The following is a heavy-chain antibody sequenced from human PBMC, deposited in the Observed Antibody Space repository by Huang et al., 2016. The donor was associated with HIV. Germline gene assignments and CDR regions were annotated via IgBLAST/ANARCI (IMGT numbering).Heavy chain of an antibody. J-gene: IGHJ5*02. CDR1: GFTFTHYA. V-gene: IGHV3-30*04. CDR2: TSNDGRNK. D-gene: IGHD6-19*01. CDR3: ARSAVPGDGDWFDP. Sequence: QVQLVESGGGLVQPGRSLRLSCAASGFTFTHYAIHWVRQAPGKGLEGVAFTSNDGRNKFYADSVKGRFTISRDNSKSTLYLLMNSLRVDDTALYYCARSAVPGDGDWFDPWGQGTLVTVSS.